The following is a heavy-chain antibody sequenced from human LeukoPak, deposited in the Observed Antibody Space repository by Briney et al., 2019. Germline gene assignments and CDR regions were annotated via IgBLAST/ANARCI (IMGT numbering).Heavy chain of an antibody. J-gene: IGHJ6*02. CDR3: ARGRYSSSWDLRYYYYYGMDV. D-gene: IGHD6-13*01. CDR1: GYTFTSYA. V-gene: IGHV7-4-1*02. Sequence: ASVTVSCTASGYTFTSYAMNWVRQAPGQGLEWMGWINTNTGNPTYAQGFTGRFVFSLDTSVSTAYLQISSLKAEDTAVYYCARGRYSSSWDLRYYYYYGMDVWGQGTTVTVSS. CDR2: INTNTGNP.